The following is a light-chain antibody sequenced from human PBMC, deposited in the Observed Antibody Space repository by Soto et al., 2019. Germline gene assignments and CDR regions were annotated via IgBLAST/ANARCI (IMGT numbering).Light chain of an antibody. J-gene: IGKJ4*01. Sequence: EIVMTQSPATLSVSPGERSTLSCRSSQSDTSNLAWYQQKPGQAPRLLIYGASTRATGIPARFSGSGSGTEFTLTISRLEPEDFAVYYCQQYGSSPLTFGGGTKVDIK. CDR1: QSDTSN. CDR2: GAS. CDR3: QQYGSSPLT. V-gene: IGKV3-15*01.